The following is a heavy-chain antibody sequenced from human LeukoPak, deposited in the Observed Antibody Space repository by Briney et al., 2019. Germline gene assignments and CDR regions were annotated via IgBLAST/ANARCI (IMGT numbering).Heavy chain of an antibody. CDR2: ISSDGSNK. CDR3: AKGIQVWPRGIDY. V-gene: IGHV3-30*18. D-gene: IGHD5-18*01. CDR1: GFTFSSYG. Sequence: GGSLRLSCAASGFTFSSYGIHWVRQAPGKGLEWVAAISSDGSNKHFADSVKGRFTISRDNSKNTLYLQMSSLRAEDTAVYYCAKGIQVWPRGIDYWGQGTLVTVSS. J-gene: IGHJ4*02.